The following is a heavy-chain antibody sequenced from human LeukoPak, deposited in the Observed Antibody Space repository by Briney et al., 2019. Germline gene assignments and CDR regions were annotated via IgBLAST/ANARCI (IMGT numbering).Heavy chain of an antibody. D-gene: IGHD3-3*01. CDR1: GYTFTAYY. V-gene: IGHV1-2*02. Sequence: ASVKVSCRASGYTFTAYYMHWVRQAPGQGLEWMGWINPNSGGTNYAQKFQGRVTMTRDTSISTAYMDLSSLRSDDTAFYYCARARRSGYYYFDYWGQGTLVTVSS. CDR2: INPNSGGT. J-gene: IGHJ4*02. CDR3: ARARRSGYYYFDY.